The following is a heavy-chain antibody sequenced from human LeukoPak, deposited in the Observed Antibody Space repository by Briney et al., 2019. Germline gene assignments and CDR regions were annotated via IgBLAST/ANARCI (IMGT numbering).Heavy chain of an antibody. J-gene: IGHJ3*02. D-gene: IGHD5-18*01. Sequence: SETLSLTCAVSGGSISGGGYSWSWIRQPPGKGLEWIGYIYYSGSTYYNPSLKSRVTISVDTSKNQFSLKLSSVTAADTAVYYCARSGYRYGADALDIWGQGTMVTVSS. CDR3: ARSGYRYGADALDI. CDR1: GGSISGGGYS. V-gene: IGHV4-30-4*07. CDR2: IYYSGST.